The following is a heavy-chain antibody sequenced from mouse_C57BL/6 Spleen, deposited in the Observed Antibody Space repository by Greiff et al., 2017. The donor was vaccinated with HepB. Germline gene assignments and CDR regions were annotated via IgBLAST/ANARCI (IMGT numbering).Heavy chain of an antibody. CDR2: IDPENGDT. V-gene: IGHV14-4*01. CDR1: GFNIKDAY. CDR3: TTHYPPLDY. Sequence: EVMLVESGAELVRPGASVQLSCTASGFNIKDAYMHWVKQRPEQGLEWLGWIDPENGDTEYASKFQGKATIAAATSSNTAYLQLSSLTSEDTAVYYCTTHYPPLDYWGQGTSVTVSS. D-gene: IGHD1-1*02. J-gene: IGHJ4*01.